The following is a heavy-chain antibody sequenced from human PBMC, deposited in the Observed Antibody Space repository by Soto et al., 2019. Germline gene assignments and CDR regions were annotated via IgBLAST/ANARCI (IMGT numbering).Heavy chain of an antibody. Sequence: QVQLVQSGAEVKKPGSSVKVSCKASGGTFSSYAISWVRQAPGQGLEWMGGIIPIFGTANYAQKFQGRVTITADESTSTAYMELSSLRSEDTAVYYCARAVSYYDSSGYSYTYGMDVWGQGTTVTVSS. V-gene: IGHV1-69*01. CDR3: ARAVSYYDSSGYSYTYGMDV. J-gene: IGHJ6*02. CDR2: IIPIFGTA. D-gene: IGHD3-22*01. CDR1: GGTFSSYA.